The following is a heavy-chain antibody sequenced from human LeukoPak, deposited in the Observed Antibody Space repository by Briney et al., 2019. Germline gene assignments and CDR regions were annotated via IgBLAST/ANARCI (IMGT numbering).Heavy chain of an antibody. V-gene: IGHV3-33*01. Sequence: GGSLRLSCAASGFTSSSYGMHWVRQAPGKGLEWVAVIWYDGSNKYYADSVKGRFTISRDNSKNTLYLQMNSLRAEDTAVYYCARGGYGDSSDFDYWGQGTLVTVSS. D-gene: IGHD3-22*01. CDR2: IWYDGSNK. J-gene: IGHJ4*02. CDR3: ARGGYGDSSDFDY. CDR1: GFTSSSYG.